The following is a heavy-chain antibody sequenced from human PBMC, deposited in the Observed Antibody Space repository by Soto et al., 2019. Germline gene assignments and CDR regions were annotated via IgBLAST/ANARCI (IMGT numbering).Heavy chain of an antibody. CDR3: ARVFGSGSPIDY. D-gene: IGHD3-10*01. CDR1: GFTFSSYG. J-gene: IGHJ4*02. CDR2: IWYDGSNK. Sequence: ESGGGVVQPGRSLRLSCAASGFTFSSYGMHWVRQAPGKGLEWVAVIWYDGSNKYYADSVKGRFTISRDNSKNTLYLQMNSLRAEDTAVYYCARVFGSGSPIDYWGQGTLVTVSS. V-gene: IGHV3-33*01.